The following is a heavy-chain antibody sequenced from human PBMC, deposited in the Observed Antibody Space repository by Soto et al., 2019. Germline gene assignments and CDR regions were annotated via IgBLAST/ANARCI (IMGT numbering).Heavy chain of an antibody. CDR3: ARATSKYGSGSYYNY. CDR2: INHSGST. Sequence: QVQLQQWGAGLLKPSETLSLTCAVYGGSFSGYYWSWIRQPPGKGLEWIGEINHSGSTNYNPSLKSRVTISVDTSKNQFSLKLSSVTAADTAVYYCARATSKYGSGSYYNYWGQGTLVTVSS. CDR1: GGSFSGYY. D-gene: IGHD3-10*01. V-gene: IGHV4-34*01. J-gene: IGHJ4*02.